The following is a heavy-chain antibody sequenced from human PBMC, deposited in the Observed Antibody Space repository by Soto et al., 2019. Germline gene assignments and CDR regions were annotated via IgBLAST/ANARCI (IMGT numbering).Heavy chain of an antibody. J-gene: IGHJ4*02. V-gene: IGHV3-30-3*01. Sequence: PGGSLRLSCAASGFTFSSYAMHWVRQAPGKGLEWVTVISYDGSNKYYADSVKGRFTISRDNSKNMVSLQMNSLRVEDTAVYYCARGSPPDYWGQGTLVTVSS. CDR3: ARGSPPDY. CDR1: GFTFSSYA. CDR2: ISYDGSNK.